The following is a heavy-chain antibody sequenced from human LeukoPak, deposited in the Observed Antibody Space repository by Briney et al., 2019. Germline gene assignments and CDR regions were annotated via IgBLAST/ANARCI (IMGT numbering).Heavy chain of an antibody. V-gene: IGHV1-69*04. CDR2: IIPILGIA. Sequence: SVKVSCKASGGTFSSCAISWVRQAPGQGLEWMGRIIPILGIANYAQKFQGRVTITADKSTSTAYMELSSLRSEDTAVYYCAREVTISNNWFDPWGQGTLVTVSS. J-gene: IGHJ5*02. D-gene: IGHD3-3*01. CDR1: GGTFSSCA. CDR3: AREVTISNNWFDP.